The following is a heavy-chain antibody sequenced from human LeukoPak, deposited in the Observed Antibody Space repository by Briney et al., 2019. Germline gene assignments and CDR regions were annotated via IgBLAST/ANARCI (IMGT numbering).Heavy chain of an antibody. Sequence: SETLSLTCTVSGGSISSYYWSCIRQPPGKGLEWIGYIYYSGSTNYNPSLKSRVTISVDTSKNQFSLKLSSVTAADTAVYYCAGGTGTTRADYWGQGTLVTVSS. J-gene: IGHJ4*02. CDR1: GGSISSYY. D-gene: IGHD1-1*01. CDR2: IYYSGST. CDR3: AGGTGTTRADY. V-gene: IGHV4-59*01.